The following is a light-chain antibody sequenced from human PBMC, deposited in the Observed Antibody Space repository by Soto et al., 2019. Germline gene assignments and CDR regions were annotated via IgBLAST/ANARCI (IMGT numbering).Light chain of an antibody. CDR1: QGIRND. J-gene: IGKJ1*01. CDR3: LQDYNYPWV. CDR2: AAS. Sequence: AIPMTQSPSSLSASVGDRVTITCRASQGIRNDLGWYQQKPGKAPKLLIYAASSLQSGVPSRFSGSGSGTDFPLTISSLQPEDFATYYCLQDYNYPWVFGQGTKVEIK. V-gene: IGKV1-6*01.